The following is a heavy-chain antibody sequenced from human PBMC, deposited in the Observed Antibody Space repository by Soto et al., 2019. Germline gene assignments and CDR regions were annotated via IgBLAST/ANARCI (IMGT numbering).Heavy chain of an antibody. D-gene: IGHD3-16*01. CDR1: GGSTSSDNY. Sequence: PSETLSLTCTVSGGSTSSDNYWSWIRQPPGKGLEWIGHIYYSGNTDYNPSLKSRLAISIDTSKNQFSLKLSSVPAADTDDYFCAREGGESSDGLYYFDSWGQGSLVTVSS. CDR3: AREGGESSDGLYYFDS. CDR2: IYYSGNT. J-gene: IGHJ4*02. V-gene: IGHV4-30-4*01.